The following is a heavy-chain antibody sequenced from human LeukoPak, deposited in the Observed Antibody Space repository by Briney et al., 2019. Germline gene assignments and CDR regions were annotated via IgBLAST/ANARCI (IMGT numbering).Heavy chain of an antibody. CDR1: GYSFTSYW. V-gene: IGHV5-51*01. J-gene: IGHJ4*02. Sequence: GESLKISCKGSGYSFTSYWIGWVRQMPGKGLEWMGIIYPGDSDTRYSPSFQGQVTISADKSISTAYLQWSSLKASDTAMYYCARPLSCSGGSCYYFDYWGQGTLVTVSS. CDR2: IYPGDSDT. D-gene: IGHD2-15*01. CDR3: ARPLSCSGGSCYYFDY.